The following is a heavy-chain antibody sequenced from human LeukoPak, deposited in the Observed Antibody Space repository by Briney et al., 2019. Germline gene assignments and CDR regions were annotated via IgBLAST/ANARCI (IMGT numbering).Heavy chain of an antibody. CDR2: IISIFGTA. D-gene: IGHD6-6*01. CDR1: GGTFSSYA. V-gene: IGHV1-69*05. Sequence: SVKVSCKASGGTFSSYAISWVRQAPGQGLEWMGGIISIFGTANYAQKFQGRVTITTDESTSTAYMELSSLRSEDTAVYYCARRWAARSRFDPWGQGTLVTVSS. J-gene: IGHJ5*02. CDR3: ARRWAARSRFDP.